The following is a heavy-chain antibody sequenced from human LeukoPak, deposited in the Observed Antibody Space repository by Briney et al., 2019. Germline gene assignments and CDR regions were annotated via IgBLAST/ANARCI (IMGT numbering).Heavy chain of an antibody. CDR1: GFTFSSYG. CDR2: IWYGGSNK. CDR3: AKDSLAAADSPSGY. D-gene: IGHD6-13*01. Sequence: GGSLRLSCAASGFTFSSYGMHWVRQAPGKGLEWVAVIWYGGSNKYYADSVKGRFTISRDNSKNTLYLQMNSLRAEDTAVYYCAKDSLAAADSPSGYWGQGTLVTVSS. V-gene: IGHV3-30*02. J-gene: IGHJ4*02.